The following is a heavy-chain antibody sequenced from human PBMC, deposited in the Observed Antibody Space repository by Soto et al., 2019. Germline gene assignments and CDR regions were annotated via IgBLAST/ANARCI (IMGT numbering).Heavy chain of an antibody. V-gene: IGHV3-64D*06. D-gene: IGHD3-9*01. CDR3: VNGGLRYFDWLSSFDY. CDR1: GFTFSSYA. Sequence: GGSLRLSCSASGFTFSSYAMHWVRQAPGKGLEYVSAISSNGGSTYYADSVKGRFTISRDNSKNTLYLQMSSRRAEDTAVYYCVNGGLRYFDWLSSFDYWGQGTLVTVSS. J-gene: IGHJ4*02. CDR2: ISSNGGST.